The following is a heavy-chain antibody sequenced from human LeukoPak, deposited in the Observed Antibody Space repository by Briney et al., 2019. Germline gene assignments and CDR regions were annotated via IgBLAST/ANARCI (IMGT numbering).Heavy chain of an antibody. CDR3: AREVGATYFDY. V-gene: IGHV3-30*04. Sequence: GGSLRLSCAASGFTFSSHAVHWVRQAPGKGLEWVAFISYDGSITSHADSVKGRFTISRDNSKNTLYLQMNSLRAEDTAVYYCAREVGATYFDYWGQGTLVTVSS. CDR1: GFTFSSHA. J-gene: IGHJ4*02. CDR2: ISYDGSIT. D-gene: IGHD1-26*01.